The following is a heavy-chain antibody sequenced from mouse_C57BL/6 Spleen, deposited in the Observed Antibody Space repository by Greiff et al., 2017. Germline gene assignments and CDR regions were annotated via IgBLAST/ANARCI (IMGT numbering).Heavy chain of an antibody. CDR3: ARGAQALYAMDY. Sequence: QVQLQQPGAELVKPGASVKLSCKASGYTFTSYWMHWVKQRPGQGLEWIGMIHPTSGSTNYNEKFKSKATLTVDKSSSTAYMQLSSLTSEDSAVYYCARGAQALYAMDYWGQGTSVTVSS. CDR1: GYTFTSYW. J-gene: IGHJ4*01. CDR2: IHPTSGST. D-gene: IGHD3-2*02. V-gene: IGHV1-64*01.